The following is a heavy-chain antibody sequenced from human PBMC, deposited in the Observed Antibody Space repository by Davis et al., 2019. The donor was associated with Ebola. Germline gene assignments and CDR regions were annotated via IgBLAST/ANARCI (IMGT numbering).Heavy chain of an antibody. CDR3: ARDGAVAGMRWFDP. J-gene: IGHJ5*02. Sequence: GESLKISCAASGFTFSSYEMNWVRQAPGKGLEWVSYISSSGSTIYYADSVKGRFTISRDNAKNSLYLQMNSLRAEDTAVYYCARDGAVAGMRWFDPWGQGTLVTVSS. V-gene: IGHV3-48*03. CDR2: ISSSGSTI. CDR1: GFTFSSYE. D-gene: IGHD6-19*01.